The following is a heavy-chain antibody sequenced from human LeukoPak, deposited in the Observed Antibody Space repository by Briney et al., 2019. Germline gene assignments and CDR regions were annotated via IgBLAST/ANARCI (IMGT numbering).Heavy chain of an antibody. CDR3: AGAGPYYDILTGYQIDY. CDR1: GGSISSSNYY. CDR2: MFYGGTT. Sequence: SETLSLTCTVSGGSISSSNYYWGWIRQPPGKGLEWIGTMFYGGTTYYSPSLKSRVTISVDTSKNQFSLKLSSVTAADTAVYYCAGAGPYYDILTGYQIDYWGQGTLVTVSS. V-gene: IGHV4-39*07. D-gene: IGHD3-9*01. J-gene: IGHJ4*02.